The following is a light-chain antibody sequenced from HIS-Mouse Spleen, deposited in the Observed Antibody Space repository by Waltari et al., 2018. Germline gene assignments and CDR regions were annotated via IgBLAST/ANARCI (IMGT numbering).Light chain of an antibody. CDR2: DVS. J-gene: IGLJ3*02. V-gene: IGLV2-14*03. Sequence: QSALTQPASVSGSPGQSITISCTGTSSDVGGYNYVSWYQQHPGKAPKLMIYDVSNRTSVVSNRFAGSKSGNTASLTISGLQAEDEADYYCSSYTSSSTLGVFGGGTKLTVL. CDR3: SSYTSSSTLGV. CDR1: SSDVGGYNY.